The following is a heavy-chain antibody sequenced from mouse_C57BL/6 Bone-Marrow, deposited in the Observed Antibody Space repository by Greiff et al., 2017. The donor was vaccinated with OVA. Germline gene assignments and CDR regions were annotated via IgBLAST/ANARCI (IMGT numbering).Heavy chain of an antibody. CDR1: GYTLTSYG. V-gene: IGHV1-81*01. CDR3: ALTQYFDV. J-gene: IGHJ1*03. Sequence: VQLQQSGAELARPGASVKLSCKASGYTLTSYGISWVKQRTGQGLEWIGEIYPRSGNTYYNEKFKGKATLTADKSSSTAYMELRSLTSEDSAAYFCALTQYFDVWGTVTTVTVSS. D-gene: IGHD4-1*01. CDR2: IYPRSGNT.